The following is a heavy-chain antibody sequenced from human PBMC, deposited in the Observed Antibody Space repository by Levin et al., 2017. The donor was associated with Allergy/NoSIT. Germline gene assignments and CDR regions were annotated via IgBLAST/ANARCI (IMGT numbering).Heavy chain of an antibody. CDR1: GFTFSSYW. CDR3: ARTGHYDFWSGYYPTHYGMDV. J-gene: IGHJ6*02. D-gene: IGHD3-3*01. CDR2: IKQDGSEK. V-gene: IGHV3-7*01. Sequence: GGSLRLSCAASGFTFSSYWMSWVRQAPGKGLEWVANIKQDGSEKYYVDSVKGRFTISRDNAKNSLYLQMNSLRAEDTAVYYCARTGHYDFWSGYYPTHYGMDVWGQGTTVTVSS.